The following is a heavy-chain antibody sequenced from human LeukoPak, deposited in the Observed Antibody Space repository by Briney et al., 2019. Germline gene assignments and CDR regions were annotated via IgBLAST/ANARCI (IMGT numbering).Heavy chain of an antibody. J-gene: IGHJ4*02. Sequence: ASETLSLTCTVSGGSISSSSYYWGWIRQPPGKGLEWIGSIYYSGSTYYNLSLGSRVTITVDTSKNQFSLKLSSVTAADTAVYYCARLWLGVRPPDYWGQGTLVTASS. CDR2: IYYSGST. CDR1: GGSISSSSYY. D-gene: IGHD3-10*01. CDR3: ARLWLGVRPPDY. V-gene: IGHV4-39*01.